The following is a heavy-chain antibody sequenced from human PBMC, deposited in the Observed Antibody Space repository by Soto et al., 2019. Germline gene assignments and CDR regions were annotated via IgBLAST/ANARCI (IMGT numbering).Heavy chain of an antibody. CDR3: AKNVWGITIFGGMDV. D-gene: IGHD3-9*01. Sequence: GGSLRLSCAASGFTFSSYAMSWVRQAPGKGLEWVAVISYDGSNKYYADSVKGRFTISRDNSKNTLYLQMNSLRAEDTAVYYCAKNVWGITIFGGMDVWGQGTTVTVSS. CDR2: ISYDGSNK. CDR1: GFTFSSYA. V-gene: IGHV3-30*18. J-gene: IGHJ6*02.